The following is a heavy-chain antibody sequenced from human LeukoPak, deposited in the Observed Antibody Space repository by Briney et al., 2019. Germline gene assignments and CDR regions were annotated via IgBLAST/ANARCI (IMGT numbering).Heavy chain of an antibody. V-gene: IGHV4-34*01. CDR3: ARRAPQLRYFDWSSPRDAFDI. CDR2: INHSGST. J-gene: IGHJ3*02. D-gene: IGHD3-9*01. Sequence: SETLSLTCAVYGGSFSGYYWSWIRQPPGKGLEWIGEINHSGSTSYNPSLKSRVTISVDTSKNQFSLKLSSVTAADTAVYYCARRAPQLRYFDWSSPRDAFDIWGQGTMVTVSS. CDR1: GGSFSGYY.